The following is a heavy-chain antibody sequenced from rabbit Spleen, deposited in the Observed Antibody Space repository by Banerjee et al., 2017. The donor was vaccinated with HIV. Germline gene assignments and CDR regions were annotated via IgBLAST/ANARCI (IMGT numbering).Heavy chain of an antibody. D-gene: IGHD1-1*01. J-gene: IGHJ4*01. V-gene: IGHV1S45*01. CDR1: GFSFSDRDV. CDR2: INASTGKP. Sequence: QEQLEESGGGLVKPEGSLTLNCEASGFSFSDRDVMCWVRQGPGKGLEWIACINASTGKPVYATWASGRFTISRTSSTTVTLRMTSLTAADRATYFCARDLVGVIGWNFYLWGPGTLVTVS. CDR3: ARDLVGVIGWNFYL.